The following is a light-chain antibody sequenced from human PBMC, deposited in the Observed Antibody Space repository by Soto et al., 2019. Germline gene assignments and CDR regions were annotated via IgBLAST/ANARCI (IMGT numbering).Light chain of an antibody. V-gene: IGKV2-28*01. J-gene: IGKJ2*01. Sequence: DIVMTQSPLSLPVTPGEPASISCRSSQSLLHSNGYNYLDWYLQKPGQSPQLLIYLGSNRASGVPDRFSGSRSGTDFTLKISRVEAEDVAVYYCMQALQTPRTFGQGTKLQIK. CDR2: LGS. CDR1: QSLLHSNGYNY. CDR3: MQALQTPRT.